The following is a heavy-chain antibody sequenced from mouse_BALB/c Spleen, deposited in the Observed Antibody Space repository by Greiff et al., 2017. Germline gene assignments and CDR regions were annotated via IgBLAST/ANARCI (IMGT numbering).Heavy chain of an antibody. D-gene: IGHD2-14*01. Sequence: EVHLVESGGGLVKPGGSLKLSCAASGFAFSSYDMSWVRQTPEKRLEWVAYISSGGGSTYYPDTVKGRFTISRDNAKNTLYLQMSSLKSEDTAMYYCARQRYADYYAMDYWGQGTSVTVSS. CDR1: GFAFSSYD. CDR2: ISSGGGST. J-gene: IGHJ4*01. CDR3: ARQRYADYYAMDY. V-gene: IGHV5-12-1*01.